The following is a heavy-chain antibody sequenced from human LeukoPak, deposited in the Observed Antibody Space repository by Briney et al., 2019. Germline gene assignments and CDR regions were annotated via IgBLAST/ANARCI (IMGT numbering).Heavy chain of an antibody. J-gene: IGHJ2*01. CDR1: GGSISSYY. Sequence: SETLSLTCTVSGGSISSYYWSWIRQPAGKGLEWIGRIYTSGSTNYNPSLKSRVTMSVDTSKNQSSLKLSSVTAADTAVYYCARDPEDYGDFPDWYFDLWGRGTLVTVSS. CDR2: IYTSGST. V-gene: IGHV4-4*07. CDR3: ARDPEDYGDFPDWYFDL. D-gene: IGHD4-17*01.